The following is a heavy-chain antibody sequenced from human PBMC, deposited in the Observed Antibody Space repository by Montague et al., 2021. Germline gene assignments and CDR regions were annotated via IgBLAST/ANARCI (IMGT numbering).Heavy chain of an antibody. CDR3: ARVWDWSSFGYYHYSMDV. D-gene: IGHD3/OR15-3a*01. CDR2: LYSGGPT. V-gene: IGHV3-53*01. CDR1: GFTVRSNY. Sequence: SLRLSCAASGFTVRSNYISWVRQAPGKGLEWVSVLYSGGPTYYADSVKGRFTISRDNSKNTVNLQMNSLRAEDTAVYYCARVWDWSSFGYYHYSMDVWGQGTTVTVSS. J-gene: IGHJ6*02.